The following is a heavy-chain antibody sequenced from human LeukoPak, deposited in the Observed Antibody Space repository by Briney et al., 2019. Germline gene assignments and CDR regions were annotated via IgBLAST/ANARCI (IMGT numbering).Heavy chain of an antibody. D-gene: IGHD2-2*01. J-gene: IGHJ4*02. V-gene: IGHV3-21*01. Sequence: GGSLRLSCAASGFTFSSYTMKWVRQAPGKGLEWVSSISSSSSYIYYADSVKGRFTISRDNARNSLYLQMNNLRAEDTAVYYCARPRGCGSARCNNFDSWGQGTLVTVSS. CDR1: GFTFSSYT. CDR2: ISSSSSYI. CDR3: ARPRGCGSARCNNFDS.